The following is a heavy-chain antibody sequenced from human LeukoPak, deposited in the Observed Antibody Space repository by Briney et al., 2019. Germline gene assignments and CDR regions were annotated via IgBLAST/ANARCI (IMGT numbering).Heavy chain of an antibody. D-gene: IGHD1-26*01. J-gene: IGHJ4*02. Sequence: SETLSLTCAVSGYSISSGYYWGWIRQPPGKGLEWIGSIYHSGSTYYNPSLKSRVTISVDTSKNQFSLKLSSVTAADTAVYYCARQQWELLGRVDYWGQGTLVTVSS. CDR2: IYHSGST. V-gene: IGHV4-38-2*01. CDR1: GYSISSGYY. CDR3: ARQQWELLGRVDY.